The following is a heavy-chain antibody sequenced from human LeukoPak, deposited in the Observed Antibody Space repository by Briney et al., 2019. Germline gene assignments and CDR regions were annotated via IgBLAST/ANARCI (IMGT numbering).Heavy chain of an antibody. CDR1: GFTFSAYA. Sequence: GGSLRLSCITSGFTFSAYAMTWVRQAPGQGLEWISSIDGSGDKTYYGDSVKGRFTISRDNARNTLSLHMISLRAEDTAVYFCVRDGDAYNFDFWGQGVLVTVSS. V-gene: IGHV3-23*01. CDR2: IDGSGDKT. J-gene: IGHJ4*02. CDR3: VRDGDAYNFDF. D-gene: IGHD5-24*01.